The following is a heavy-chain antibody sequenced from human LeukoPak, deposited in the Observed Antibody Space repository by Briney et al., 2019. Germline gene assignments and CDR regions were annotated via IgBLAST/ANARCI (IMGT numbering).Heavy chain of an antibody. D-gene: IGHD6-6*01. V-gene: IGHV3-23*01. CDR1: GFIFSSYA. CDR3: TYTSSSGVVY. CDR2: ISGSGGST. Sequence: PGGSLRLSCAASGFIFSSYAFNWVRQAPGKGLEWVSAISGSGGSTYYADSVKGRFTISRDDAQNSLYLQMNSLETEDTAMYYCTYTSSSGVVYWGQGTLVTVSS. J-gene: IGHJ4*02.